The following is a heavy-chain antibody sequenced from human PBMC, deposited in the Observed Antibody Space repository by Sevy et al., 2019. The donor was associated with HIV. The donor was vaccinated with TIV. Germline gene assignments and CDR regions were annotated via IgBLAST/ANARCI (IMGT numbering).Heavy chain of an antibody. V-gene: IGHV3-23*01. D-gene: IGHD1-20*01. Sequence: GESLKISCAASGVIFNSHAMSWVRQAPGKGPEWVSTISGSGGYTYYSDSVKGRFSISRDNSKNTVYLQMNSLRAEDTAVYYCTNRGIVIITGFDYWGQGTLVTVSS. J-gene: IGHJ4*02. CDR1: GVIFNSHA. CDR3: TNRGIVIITGFDY. CDR2: ISGSGGYT.